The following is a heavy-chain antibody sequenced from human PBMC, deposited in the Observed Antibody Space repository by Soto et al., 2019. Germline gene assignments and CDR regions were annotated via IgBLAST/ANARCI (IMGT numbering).Heavy chain of an antibody. J-gene: IGHJ6*02. V-gene: IGHV5-10-1*01. CDR3: ARQRSGSYGGYYYYGMDV. D-gene: IGHD1-26*01. CDR1: GYSFTSYW. CDR2: IDPSDSYT. Sequence: GESLKISCKGSGYSFTSYWISWVRQMPGKGLEWMGRIDPSDSYTNNSPSFQGHVTISADKSISTAYLQWSSLKASDTAMYYCARQRSGSYGGYYYYGMDVWGQGTTVTVSS.